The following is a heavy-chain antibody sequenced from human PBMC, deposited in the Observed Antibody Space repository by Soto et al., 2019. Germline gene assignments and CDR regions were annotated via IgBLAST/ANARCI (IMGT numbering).Heavy chain of an antibody. Sequence: QITLKESGPTLVKPTQPLTLTCTFSGFSLSTSGVHVAWIRQPPGKALEWLALIYWDDDKRYSPSLRSRLTSSKDTSKNLVVLTMTNMDPVDTATYYCVHGQGDYNYYYYGMDVWGQGTTVTVSS. J-gene: IGHJ6*02. CDR3: VHGQGDYNYYYYGMDV. CDR2: IYWDDDK. V-gene: IGHV2-5*02. D-gene: IGHD4-4*01. CDR1: GFSLSTSGVH.